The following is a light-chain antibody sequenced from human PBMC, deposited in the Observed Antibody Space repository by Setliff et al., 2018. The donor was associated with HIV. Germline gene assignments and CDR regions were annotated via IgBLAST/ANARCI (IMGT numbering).Light chain of an antibody. CDR3: SSYTNTPLYV. J-gene: IGLJ1*01. CDR1: SSDVGGYNY. V-gene: IGLV2-14*03. CDR2: DVS. Sequence: QSVLTQPASVSGSPGQSITISCTGTSSDVGGYNYVSWYQQHPGKAPKLMIYDVSNRPSGVSNRFSGSMSGNTASLIISGLQAEDEADYYCSSYTNTPLYVFGTGTKVTVL.